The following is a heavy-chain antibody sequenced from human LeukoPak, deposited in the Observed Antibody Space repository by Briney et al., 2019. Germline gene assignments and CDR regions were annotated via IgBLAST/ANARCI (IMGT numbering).Heavy chain of an antibody. Sequence: GGSLRLSCAASGFTFSSYAMSWVRQAPGKGLEWVAVISYDGSNKYYADSVKGRFTISRDNSKNTLYLQMNSLRAEDTAVYYCARDREGRFDYWGQGTLVTVSS. J-gene: IGHJ4*02. D-gene: IGHD1-26*01. CDR3: ARDREGRFDY. CDR1: GFTFSSYA. V-gene: IGHV3-30-3*01. CDR2: ISYDGSNK.